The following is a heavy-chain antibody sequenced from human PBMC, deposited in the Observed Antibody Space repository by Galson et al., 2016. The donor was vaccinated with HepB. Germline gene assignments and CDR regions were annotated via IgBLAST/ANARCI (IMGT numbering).Heavy chain of an antibody. CDR1: GFTVSNNY. CDR3: ARLWFGELARVF. J-gene: IGHJ4*02. CDR2: IYSGGST. V-gene: IGHV3-53*01. Sequence: LRLSCAVFGFTVSNNYMSWVRQAPGKGLEWVSVIYSGGSTYYADSVKGRFTISRDNSKNTVYLQMNSLRDEDTAGYYCARLWFGELARVFWGQGTLVTVSS. D-gene: IGHD3-10*01.